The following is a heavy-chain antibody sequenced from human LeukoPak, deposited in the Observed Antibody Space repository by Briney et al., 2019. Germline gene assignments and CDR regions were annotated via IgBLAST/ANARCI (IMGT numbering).Heavy chain of an antibody. CDR2: IHSSGRT. D-gene: IGHD5-24*01. CDR1: GGSISNYY. Sequence: SETLSLTCTVSGGSISNYYWVWIRQPPGKGLEWIGYIHSSGRTNYNPSLKSRVIISVDTSNNQFSLKLSSVTAADTAVYYCAREAQVEPWGYFDLWGRGTLVTVSS. CDR3: AREAQVEPWGYFDL. J-gene: IGHJ2*01. V-gene: IGHV4-4*08.